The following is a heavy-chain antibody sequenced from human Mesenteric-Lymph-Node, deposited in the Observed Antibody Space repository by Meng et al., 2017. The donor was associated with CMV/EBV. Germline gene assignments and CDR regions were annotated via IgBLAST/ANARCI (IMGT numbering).Heavy chain of an antibody. CDR2: INPNSGGS. D-gene: IGHD2-15*01. V-gene: IGHV1-2*02. CDR1: GYTFTGYS. CDR3: AKRGYSSSSWFDS. Sequence: ASVKVSCKASGYTFTGYSMHRVRQAPGQGLEWMGWINPNSGGSNFAQKFQGRVTMTTDTSITTAYMELRSLKFDDTAVYFCAKRGYSSSSWFDSWGQGTLVTVSS. J-gene: IGHJ5*01.